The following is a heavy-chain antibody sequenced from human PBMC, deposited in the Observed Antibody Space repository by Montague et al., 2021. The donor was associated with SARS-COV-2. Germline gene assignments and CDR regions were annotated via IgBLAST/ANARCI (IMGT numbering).Heavy chain of an antibody. CDR1: GDSVSSKSAA. Sequence: CAISGDSVSSKSAAWNWIRRSPSRGLEWLGRTYYRSKWYTDYAVSVRSRITVSSDTSKNQVSLHLTSVTPDDTAVYFCARDLGISLSTGRVDAFDVWGQGTMVTVSS. J-gene: IGHJ3*01. V-gene: IGHV6-1*01. CDR2: TYYRSKWYT. CDR3: ARDLGISLSTGRVDAFDV. D-gene: IGHD5/OR15-5a*01.